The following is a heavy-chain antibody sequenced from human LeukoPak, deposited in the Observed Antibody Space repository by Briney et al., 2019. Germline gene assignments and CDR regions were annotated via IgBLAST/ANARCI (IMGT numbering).Heavy chain of an antibody. D-gene: IGHD4-17*01. CDR1: GFTFSNYA. Sequence: PGGSLRLSCAASGFTFSNYAMSWVRQAPGKGLEWVSAVSGRDDSTYYADSVKGRFTISRDNAKNSLYLQMNSLRAEDTAVYYCARGPPTADYYYGMDVWGQGTTVTVSS. J-gene: IGHJ6*02. CDR3: ARGPPTADYYYGMDV. V-gene: IGHV3-23*01. CDR2: VSGRDDST.